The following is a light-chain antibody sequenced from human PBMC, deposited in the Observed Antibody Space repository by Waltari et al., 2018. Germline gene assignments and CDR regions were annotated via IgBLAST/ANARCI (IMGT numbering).Light chain of an antibody. V-gene: IGLV2-14*03. CDR3: SSYRKSSTAGGV. J-gene: IGLJ1*01. Sequence: QSALTQPASVSGSPGQSITISCTGTSSDVGGYNYVSWYQQHPGKAPKLMIYDVTNRPSGVSSPFTGSKSGNTASLTISGLQTDDEADYYCSSYRKSSTAGGVFGTGTKVTVL. CDR2: DVT. CDR1: SSDVGGYNY.